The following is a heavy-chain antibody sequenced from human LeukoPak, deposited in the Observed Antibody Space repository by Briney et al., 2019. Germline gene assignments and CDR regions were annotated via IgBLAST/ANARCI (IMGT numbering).Heavy chain of an antibody. V-gene: IGHV4-59*01. CDR1: GGSITNYY. D-gene: IGHD3-22*01. CDR3: ARERGYDSSGYYFDY. J-gene: IGHJ4*02. CDR2: IYYSGST. Sequence: SETLSLTCSVSGGSITNYYWGWIRQPPGKGLEWIGYIYYSGSTNYNPSLKSRVTISVDTSKNQFSLKLSSVTAAGTAVYYCARERGYDSSGYYFDYWGQGTLVTVSS.